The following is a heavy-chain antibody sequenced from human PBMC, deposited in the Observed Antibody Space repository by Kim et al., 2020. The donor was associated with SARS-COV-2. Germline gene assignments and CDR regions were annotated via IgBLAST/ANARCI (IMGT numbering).Heavy chain of an antibody. CDR1: GFTFSSYA. V-gene: IGHV3-23*01. CDR2: ISGSGGST. J-gene: IGHJ2*01. D-gene: IGHD2-21*02. CDR3: AKDTIVVVTAMSGWYFDL. Sequence: GGSLRLSCAASGFTFSSYAMSWVRQAPGKGLEWVSAISGSGGSTYYADSVKGRFTISRDNSKNTLYLQMNSLRAEDTAVYYCAKDTIVVVTAMSGWYFDLWGRGTLVTVSS.